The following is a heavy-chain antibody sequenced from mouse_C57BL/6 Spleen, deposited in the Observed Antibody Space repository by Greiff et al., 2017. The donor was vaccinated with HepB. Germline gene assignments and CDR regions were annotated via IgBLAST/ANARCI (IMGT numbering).Heavy chain of an antibody. Sequence: EVQLQQSGAELVRPGASVKLSCTASGFNIKDDYMHWVKQRPEQGLEWIGWIDPENGDTEYASKFQGKATITADTSSNTAYLQLSSLTSEDTAVYYCTTGRSRDWYFDVWGTGTTVTVSS. CDR3: TTGRSRDWYFDV. V-gene: IGHV14-4*01. CDR2: IDPENGDT. CDR1: GFNIKDDY. J-gene: IGHJ1*03. D-gene: IGHD1-1*01.